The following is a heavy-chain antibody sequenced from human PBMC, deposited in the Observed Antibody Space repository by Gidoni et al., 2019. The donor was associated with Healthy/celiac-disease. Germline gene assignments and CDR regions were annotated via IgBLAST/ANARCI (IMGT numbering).Heavy chain of an antibody. D-gene: IGHD6-13*01. V-gene: IGHV4-34*01. CDR1: GGSFSGYY. CDR2: INHSGST. CDR3: ARITGYSSTPYYGMDV. Sequence: QVQLQQWGAGLLKPSETLSLPCAVYGGSFSGYYWSWIRQPPGKGLEWIGEINHSGSTNSNPSLKSRVTISVDTSKNQFSLKLSSVTAADTAVYYCARITGYSSTPYYGMDVWGKGTTVTVSS. J-gene: IGHJ6*04.